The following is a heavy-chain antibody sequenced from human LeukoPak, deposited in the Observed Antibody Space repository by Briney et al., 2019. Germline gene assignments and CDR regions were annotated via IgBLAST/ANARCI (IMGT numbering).Heavy chain of an antibody. CDR3: AKNRAGTPWAD. CDR2: INPGGITT. D-gene: IGHD1-1*01. J-gene: IGHJ4*02. CDR1: GFTFTTYS. Sequence: GGSLRLSCAASGFTFTTYSMTWVRQAPRKGLEWVSTINPGGITTNYADSVKGRFTISRDNSKNTVSLQMDSLRADDAAVYYCAKNRAGTPWADWGQGTLVTVFS. V-gene: IGHV3-23*05.